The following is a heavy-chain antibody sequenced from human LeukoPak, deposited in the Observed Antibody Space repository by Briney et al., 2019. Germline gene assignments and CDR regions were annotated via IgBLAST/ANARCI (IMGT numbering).Heavy chain of an antibody. CDR1: GGSVSSGSYY. Sequence: PSETLSLTCTVSGGSVSSGSYYWSWVRQAPGKGLEWVSLINSGGTTYYADSVKGRFTISSDNSMNTLYLQMNSLRAEDTAVYFCARDRDDFVRGGAFFDYWGRGTLVTVSS. J-gene: IGHJ4*02. CDR2: INSGGTT. V-gene: IGHV3-53*01. CDR3: ARDRDDFVRGGAFFDY. D-gene: IGHD3-10*01.